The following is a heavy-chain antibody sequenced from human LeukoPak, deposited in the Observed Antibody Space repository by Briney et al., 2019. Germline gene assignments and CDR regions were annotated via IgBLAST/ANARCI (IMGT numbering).Heavy chain of an antibody. CDR3: ARALQAIVVVPAAIGY. V-gene: IGHV3-74*01. D-gene: IGHD2-2*02. CDR2: INSDGSST. CDR1: GFTFSSYW. Sequence: GGSLRLSCAASGFTFSSYWMDWVRHAPGKGLVWVSRINSDGSSTIYADSVKGRFTISRDNAKNTLYLQMNSLRAEDTAVYYCARALQAIVVVPAAIGYWGQGTLVTVSS. J-gene: IGHJ4*02.